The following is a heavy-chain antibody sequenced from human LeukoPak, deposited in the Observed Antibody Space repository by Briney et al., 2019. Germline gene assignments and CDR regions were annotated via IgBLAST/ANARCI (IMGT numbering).Heavy chain of an antibody. V-gene: IGHV4-39*01. Sequence: SETLSLTCTVSGGSISSSSYYWGWIRQPPGKGLEWLGSIYYSGSTYYNPSLKSRVTMSVDTSKNQFSLKLSSVTAADTAVFYCARSPTWYYFDYWGQGALVTVSS. CDR2: IYYSGST. CDR1: GGSISSSSYY. CDR3: ARSPTWYYFDY. D-gene: IGHD2-8*01. J-gene: IGHJ4*02.